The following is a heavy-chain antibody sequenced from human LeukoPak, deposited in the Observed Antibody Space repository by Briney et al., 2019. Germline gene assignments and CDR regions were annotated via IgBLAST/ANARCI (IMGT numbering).Heavy chain of an antibody. CDR3: ARHVRCGGDCYSTNFDY. CDR2: IYYSGST. D-gene: IGHD2-21*02. Sequence: SETLSLTCTVSGGSISSSSYYWGWIRQPPGTGLEWIGSIYYSGSTYYNPSLKSRVTISVDTSKNQFSLKLSSVTDADTAVSYCARHVRCGGDCYSTNFDYWGQGTLVTVSS. V-gene: IGHV4-39*01. J-gene: IGHJ4*02. CDR1: GGSISSSSYY.